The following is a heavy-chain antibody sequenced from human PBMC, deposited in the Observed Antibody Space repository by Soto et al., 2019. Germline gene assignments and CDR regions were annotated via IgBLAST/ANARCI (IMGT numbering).Heavy chain of an antibody. D-gene: IGHD3-3*01. J-gene: IGHJ4*02. V-gene: IGHV4-4*02. CDR3: AREDVGDDFWSDRLH. CDR1: GGSISSSNW. Sequence: SETLSLTCGVSGGSISSSNWRSWVRQPPGKGLEWIGEIYHSGSTNYNPSLKSRVTISVDKSKNQFSLKLSSVTASDTAVYYCAREDVGDDFWSDRLHWGQGSLVTVSS. CDR2: IYHSGST.